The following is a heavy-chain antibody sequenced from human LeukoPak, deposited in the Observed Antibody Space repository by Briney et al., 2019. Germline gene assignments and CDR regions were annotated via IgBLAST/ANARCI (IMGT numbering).Heavy chain of an antibody. CDR3: AREVVSTLGPLFDY. V-gene: IGHV4-59*01. J-gene: IGHJ4*02. Sequence: SETLSLTCSVSGGSISSYYWSWHRHTPAPGMDLNGYLYSSGSTNIITSLKSRVTISVATSKNQFSLKLSSVTAADTAVYFCAREVVSTLGPLFDYWGQGNLVTVSS. CDR2: LYSSGST. CDR1: GGSISSYY. D-gene: IGHD2-8*02.